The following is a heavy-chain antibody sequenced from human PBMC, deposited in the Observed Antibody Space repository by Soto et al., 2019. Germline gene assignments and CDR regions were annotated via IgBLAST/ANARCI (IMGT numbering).Heavy chain of an antibody. D-gene: IGHD3-3*02. Sequence: PGGPLRLSCEASGFTFSNYSMAWVRQTPGEGPEWVSTIGGGDDIFYAESVQGRFIISRDDSRSTMYLQMDNLRVEDTAIYFCAKDSISYNSIYDAFDVWGQGTVVTVS. CDR1: GFTFSNYS. CDR3: AKDSISYNSIYDAFDV. J-gene: IGHJ3*01. V-gene: IGHV3-23*01. CDR2: IGGGDDI.